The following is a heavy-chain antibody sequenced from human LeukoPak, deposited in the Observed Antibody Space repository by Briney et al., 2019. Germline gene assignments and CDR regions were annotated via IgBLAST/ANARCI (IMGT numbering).Heavy chain of an antibody. CDR1: GGTFSSYA. D-gene: IGHD6-13*01. Sequence: GASVNVSCKASGGTFSSYAISWVRQAPGQGLEWMGGIIPIFGTANYAQKFQGRVTITADESTSTAYMELSSLRSEDTAVYYCAGGASTAAGYKYWGQGTLVTVSS. J-gene: IGHJ4*02. CDR2: IIPIFGTA. CDR3: AGGASTAAGYKY. V-gene: IGHV1-69*13.